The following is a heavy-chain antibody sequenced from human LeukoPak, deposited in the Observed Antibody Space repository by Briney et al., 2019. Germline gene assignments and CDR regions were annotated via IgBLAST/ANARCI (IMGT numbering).Heavy chain of an antibody. V-gene: IGHV1-69*06. J-gene: IGHJ3*02. Sequence: SVKVSCKASGYTFTSYAISWVRQAPGQGLEWMGGVIPIFGTANYAQKFQGRVTITADKSTSTAYMELSSLRSEDTAVYYCARELAGDGAFDIWGQGTMVTVSS. CDR2: VIPIFGTA. CDR1: GYTFTSYA. D-gene: IGHD4-17*01. CDR3: ARELAGDGAFDI.